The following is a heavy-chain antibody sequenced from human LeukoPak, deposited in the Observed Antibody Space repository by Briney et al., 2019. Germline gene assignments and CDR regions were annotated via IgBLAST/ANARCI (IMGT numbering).Heavy chain of an antibody. Sequence: SETLSLTSTVSDGSISSYYWSWIRQPAGKGLEWIGRIYTSGSTNYNPSLKSRVTMSVDTSKNQFSLKLSSVTAADTAVYYCARAVIKIFGVAEGMDVWGQGTTVTVSS. J-gene: IGHJ6*02. CDR3: ARAVIKIFGVAEGMDV. CDR1: DGSISSYY. V-gene: IGHV4-4*07. D-gene: IGHD3-3*01. CDR2: IYTSGST.